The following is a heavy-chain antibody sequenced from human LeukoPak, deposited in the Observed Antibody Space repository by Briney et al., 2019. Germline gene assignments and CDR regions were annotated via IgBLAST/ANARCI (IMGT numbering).Heavy chain of an antibody. J-gene: IGHJ4*02. Sequence: PGGSLRLSCAASGFTFSSYAMSWVRQAPGKGLEWVSAISGSGGSTYYADSVKGRFTISRDNSKNTLYLQMNSLRAEDTAVYYCARVPPVYDSSGYYFDYWGQGTLVTVSS. V-gene: IGHV3-23*01. CDR3: ARVPPVYDSSGYYFDY. CDR1: GFTFSSYA. CDR2: ISGSGGST. D-gene: IGHD3-22*01.